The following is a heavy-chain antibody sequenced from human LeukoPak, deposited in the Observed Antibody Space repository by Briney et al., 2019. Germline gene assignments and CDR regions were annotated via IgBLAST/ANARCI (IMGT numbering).Heavy chain of an antibody. CDR2: ISSSSSYI. Sequence: PGGSLRLSCAASGFTVITNYMSWVRQAPGKGLEWVSSISSSSSYIYYADSVKGRFTISRDNAKNSLYLQMNSLRAEDTAVYYCARRLRFLEWLFLDYWGQGTLVTVSS. J-gene: IGHJ4*02. V-gene: IGHV3-21*01. CDR3: ARRLRFLEWLFLDY. D-gene: IGHD3-3*01. CDR1: GFTVITNY.